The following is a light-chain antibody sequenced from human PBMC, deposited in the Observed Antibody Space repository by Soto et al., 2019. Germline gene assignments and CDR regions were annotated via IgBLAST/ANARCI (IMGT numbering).Light chain of an antibody. CDR1: SSDVGSYSR. Sequence: QSALTQPPSVSGSPGQSVSISCTGTSSDVGSYSRVSWYQQPPGTAPKLMNYEVSNRPSGVPDRFSGSKSGNTASLTISGLQAEDEADYYCSLYTSSSTLVFGGGTKLTVL. CDR2: EVS. V-gene: IGLV2-18*01. CDR3: SLYTSSSTLV. J-gene: IGLJ2*01.